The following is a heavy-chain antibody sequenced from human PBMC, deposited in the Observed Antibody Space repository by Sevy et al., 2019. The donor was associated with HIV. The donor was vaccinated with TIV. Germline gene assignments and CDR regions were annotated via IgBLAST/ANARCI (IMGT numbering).Heavy chain of an antibody. V-gene: IGHV3-49*04. CDR3: TRSVTTIY. D-gene: IGHD4-4*01. CDR1: GFAFSNYG. Sequence: GGSPRLSCTTSGFAFSNYGLSWVRQAPGKGLEWVGFIRNKDYNGTTEYAASVRGRFFISRDDSKSVAYLQMNNLKTADTGLYYCTRSVTTIYWGRGTRVTVSS. J-gene: IGHJ4*02. CDR2: IRNKDYNGTT.